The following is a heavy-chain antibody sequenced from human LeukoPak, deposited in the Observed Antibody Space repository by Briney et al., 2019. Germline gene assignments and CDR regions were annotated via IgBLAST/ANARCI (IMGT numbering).Heavy chain of an antibody. V-gene: IGHV3-23*01. D-gene: IGHD2-21*01. Sequence: GGSLRLSCAASGFTFSDYYMSWIRQAPGKGLEWVSGISGSGGSTYYADSVKGRFTISRDNSKNTLFLQMNSLRAEDTAVYYCSKYHMDIYYFDHWGQGTLVTVSS. CDR3: SKYHMDIYYFDH. J-gene: IGHJ4*02. CDR2: ISGSGGST. CDR1: GFTFSDYY.